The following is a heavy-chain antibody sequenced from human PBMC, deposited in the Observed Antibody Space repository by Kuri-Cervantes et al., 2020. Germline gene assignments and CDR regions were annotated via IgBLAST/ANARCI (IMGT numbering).Heavy chain of an antibody. D-gene: IGHD4-23*01. J-gene: IGHJ6*02. CDR1: GFNVSRNY. Sequence: GESLKISCAASGFNVSRNYMSWVRQAPGKGLEWVSVIYSGGSTYYADSVKGRFTISRDNSKNTLYLQMNSLRAEDTAVYYCAKGTYYGGHGMDVWGQGTTVTDSS. V-gene: IGHV3-53*05. CDR3: AKGTYYGGHGMDV. CDR2: IYSGGST.